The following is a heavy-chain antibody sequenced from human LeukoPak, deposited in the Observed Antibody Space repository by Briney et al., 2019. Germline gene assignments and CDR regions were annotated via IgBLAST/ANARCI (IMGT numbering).Heavy chain of an antibody. CDR3: ARVVATATGHAFDI. Sequence: SQTLSLTCAVSGGSISSGGYSWSWIRQPPGKGLEWIGYIYHSGSTYYNPPLKSRVTISVDRSKNQFSLKLSSVTAADTAVYYCARVVATATGHAFDIWGQGTMVTVSS. CDR1: GGSISSGGYS. D-gene: IGHD5-12*01. V-gene: IGHV4-30-2*01. CDR2: IYHSGST. J-gene: IGHJ3*02.